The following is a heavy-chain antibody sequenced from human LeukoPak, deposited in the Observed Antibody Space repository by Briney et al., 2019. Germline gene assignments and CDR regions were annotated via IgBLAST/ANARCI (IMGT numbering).Heavy chain of an antibody. V-gene: IGHV4-39*01. D-gene: IGHD3-10*01. J-gene: IGHJ6*03. CDR3: ARQISDYYYYYIDF. Sequence: SETLSLTCTVSGGSISSSHYYWGWIRQPPGKGLEWIGTIYYSGTTYYNPSLESRVTISEDTSKNQFSLTLKSVTAADTAVYYRARQISDYYYYYIDFWGKGTTVTVSS. CDR1: GGSISSSHYY. CDR2: IYYSGTT.